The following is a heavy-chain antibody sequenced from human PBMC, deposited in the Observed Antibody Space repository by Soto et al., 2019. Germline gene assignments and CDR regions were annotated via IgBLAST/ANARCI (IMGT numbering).Heavy chain of an antibody. J-gene: IGHJ5*02. Sequence: ASVKVSCKASGYTLTDYYIHWVRQAPGQGLERMGWINPNSGGTNYAQKFQGWVTMTRDTSISTAYMELSRLRSDGTAVYYCARALIAAAGIGLDPWGQGTLVTVSS. CDR1: GYTLTDYY. V-gene: IGHV1-2*04. CDR2: INPNSGGT. D-gene: IGHD6-13*01. CDR3: ARALIAAAGIGLDP.